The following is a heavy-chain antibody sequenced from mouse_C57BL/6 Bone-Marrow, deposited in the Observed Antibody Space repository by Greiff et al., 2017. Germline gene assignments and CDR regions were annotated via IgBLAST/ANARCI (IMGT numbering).Heavy chain of an antibody. Sequence: EVKLQESGGDLVKPGGSLKLSCAASGFTFSSYGMSWVRQTPDKRLEWVATISSGGSYTYYPDSVKGRFTISRDNAKNTLYLQMSSLKSEDTAMYYCARLGTTVGLDVGGTGTTVTVSS. V-gene: IGHV5-6*01. J-gene: IGHJ1*03. D-gene: IGHD1-1*01. CDR3: ARLGTTVGLDV. CDR2: ISSGGSYT. CDR1: GFTFSSYG.